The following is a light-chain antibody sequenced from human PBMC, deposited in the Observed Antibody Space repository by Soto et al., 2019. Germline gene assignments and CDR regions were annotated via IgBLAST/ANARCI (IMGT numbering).Light chain of an antibody. CDR2: GAS. CDR1: QSVSSSY. CDR3: QQYGSSRWT. V-gene: IGKV3-20*01. J-gene: IGKJ1*01. Sequence: DIVLTQSPGTLSLSPGERATLSCRASQSVSSSYLAWYQQKPGQAPRLLIYGASSRATGIPDRFSGSGYGTDFTVTISRLESEDFAVYYCQQYGSSRWTFGQWTKVEIK.